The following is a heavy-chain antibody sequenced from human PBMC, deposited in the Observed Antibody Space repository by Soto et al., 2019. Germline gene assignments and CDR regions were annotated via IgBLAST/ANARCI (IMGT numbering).Heavy chain of an antibody. D-gene: IGHD6-13*01. CDR1: GYSFTSYC. J-gene: IGHJ4*02. V-gene: IGHV5-51*01. Sequence: GESLKISCQGSGYSFTSYCIGWLRQMPGKGLVWMLIIFPGDSDTRYSPSFQGQVTISADKSISTAYLQWSSLKASDTAMYYCLRGKQQLVNGGQGTLVTLSS. CDR2: IFPGDSDT. CDR3: LRGKQQLVN.